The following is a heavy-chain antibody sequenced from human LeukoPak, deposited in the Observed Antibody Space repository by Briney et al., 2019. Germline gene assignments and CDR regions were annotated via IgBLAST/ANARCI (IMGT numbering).Heavy chain of an antibody. D-gene: IGHD6-19*01. V-gene: IGHV4-59*01. J-gene: IGHJ4*02. CDR3: TRGGGWLTDY. Sequence: SETLSLTCTVSGGSISGYYWSWIRQPPGRGLEWIGNIHYSGSTTYNPSLRSRVTISVDTSKDHFSLKLSSVTAADTAVYFCTRGGGWLTDYWGQGTLITVSS. CDR2: IHYSGST. CDR1: GGSISGYY.